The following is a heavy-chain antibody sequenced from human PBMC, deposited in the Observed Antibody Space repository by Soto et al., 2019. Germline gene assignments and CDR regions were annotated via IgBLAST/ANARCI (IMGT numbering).Heavy chain of an antibody. CDR1: GGSISSYY. D-gene: IGHD4-17*01. CDR2: IYYSGST. Sequence: LSLTCTVSGGSISSYYWSWIRQPPGKGLEWIGYIYYSGSTNYNPSLKSRVTISVDTSKNQFSLKLSSVTAADTAVYYCASDYGGNSGRYYYYGMDVWGQGTTVTVSS. CDR3: ASDYGGNSGRYYYYGMDV. J-gene: IGHJ6*02. V-gene: IGHV4-59*01.